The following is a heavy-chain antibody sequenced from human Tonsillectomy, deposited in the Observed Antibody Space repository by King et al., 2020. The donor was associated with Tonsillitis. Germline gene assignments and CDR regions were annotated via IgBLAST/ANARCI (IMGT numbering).Heavy chain of an antibody. J-gene: IGHJ3*02. CDR1: GFTVSSNY. D-gene: IGHD6-13*01. CDR2: IYSGGST. V-gene: IGHV3-53*01. CDR3: ARTMVAAPGTDAFDI. Sequence: VQLVESGGGLIQPGGSLRLSCAASGFTVSSNYISWVRQAPGTGLEGVSIIYSGGSTYYADSGKGRFTVSRDTSKNTLYLQMGSLTAEDTAIYYCARTMVAAPGTDAFDIWGQGTVVTVSS.